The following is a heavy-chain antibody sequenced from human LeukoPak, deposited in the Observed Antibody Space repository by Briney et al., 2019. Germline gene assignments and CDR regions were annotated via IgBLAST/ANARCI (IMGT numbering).Heavy chain of an antibody. Sequence: SETLSLTCAVSGGSISSSNWWSWVRQPPGKGLEWIGEINHSGSTNYNPSLKSRVTISVDTSKNQFSLKLSSVTAADTAVYYCARSSGWYYFDYWGQGTLVTVSS. CDR3: ARSSGWYYFDY. J-gene: IGHJ4*02. D-gene: IGHD6-19*01. V-gene: IGHV4-4*02. CDR1: GGSISSSNW. CDR2: INHSGST.